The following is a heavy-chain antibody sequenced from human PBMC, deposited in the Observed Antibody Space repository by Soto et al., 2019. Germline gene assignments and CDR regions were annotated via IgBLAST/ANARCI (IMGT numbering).Heavy chain of an antibody. D-gene: IGHD3-9*01. V-gene: IGHV2-5*02. CDR2: ISWDGQT. CDR3: VHSVANDVVAGLFQRFDH. CDR1: GFSLTSSGVG. Sequence: QITLKESGPSLVRPTETLTLTCSFSGFSLTSSGVGVGWIRQPPGKALEWLALISWDGQTRYSPSLKTRLAFTMHTSVNQVVPRMPYVERVDTATYFCVHSVANDVVAGLFQRFDHWGQGTLVTVSS. J-gene: IGHJ4*02.